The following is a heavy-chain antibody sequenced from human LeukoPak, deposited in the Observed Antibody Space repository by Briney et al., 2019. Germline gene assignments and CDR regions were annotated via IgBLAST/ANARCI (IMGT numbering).Heavy chain of an antibody. CDR3: ARQSMITFGGVIVIGFLRDNYFDY. Sequence: SETLSLTCTVSGGSISSSSYYWGWIRQPPEKGLEWIGNIYYSGRTYYNPSLKSRVTLSVDTSKNQFSLKLSSVTAADTAVYYCARQSMITFGGVIVIGFLRDNYFDYWGQGTLVTVSS. V-gene: IGHV4-39*01. CDR2: IYYSGRT. D-gene: IGHD3-16*02. J-gene: IGHJ4*02. CDR1: GGSISSSSYY.